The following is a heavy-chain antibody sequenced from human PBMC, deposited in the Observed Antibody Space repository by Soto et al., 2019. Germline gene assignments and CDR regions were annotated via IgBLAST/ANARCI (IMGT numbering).Heavy chain of an antibody. CDR1: GYTFTSYG. CDR2: ISAYKGNT. V-gene: IGHV1-18*01. J-gene: IGHJ4*02. CDR3: ATRSPAFDY. Sequence: VASVKVSCKASGYTFTSYGISWVRQAPGQGLEWMGWISAYKGNTSYAQKFQGRVTMTTDTSTSTAYMELRSLRSDDTAVYYCATRSPAFDYWGQGTLVTVSS.